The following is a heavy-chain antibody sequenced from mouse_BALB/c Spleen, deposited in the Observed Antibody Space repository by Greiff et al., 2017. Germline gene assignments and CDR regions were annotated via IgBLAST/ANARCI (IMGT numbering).Heavy chain of an antibody. V-gene: IGHV2-9*02. J-gene: IGHJ3*01. CDR2: IWAGGST. D-gene: IGHD2-2*01. Sequence: VKLVESGPGLVAPSQSLSITCTVSGFSLTSYGVHWVRQPPGKGLEWLGVIWAGGSTNYNSALMSRLSISKDNSKSQVFLKMNSLQTEDTAMYYCARDKGYANWGQGTLVTVSA. CDR1: GFSLTSYG. CDR3: ARDKGYAN.